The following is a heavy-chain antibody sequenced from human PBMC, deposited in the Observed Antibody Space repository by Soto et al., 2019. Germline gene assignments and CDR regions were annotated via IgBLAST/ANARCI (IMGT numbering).Heavy chain of an antibody. D-gene: IGHD1-26*01. Sequence: EVQLLESGGGLVQPGGSLRLSCETSGFTFSSYAMNWVRQAPGMGLEWVAVINYIGRTTYHAQSVKGRFTSSRYNSMNSVFLHRDSLRAEDTAVYASVQQRGAGKTYYDNMDVWGVGTTVIVSS. CDR3: VQQRGAGKTYYDNMDV. V-gene: IGHV3-23*01. CDR2: INYIGRTT. J-gene: IGHJ6*04. CDR1: GFTFSSYA.